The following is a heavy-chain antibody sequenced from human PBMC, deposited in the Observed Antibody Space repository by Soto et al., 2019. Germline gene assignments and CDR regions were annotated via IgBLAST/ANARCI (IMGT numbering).Heavy chain of an antibody. CDR1: GGSINSYY. CDR3: ARRYGGNFDY. V-gene: IGHV4-59*01. Sequence: QVQLQESGPGLVKPSETLSLTCTVSGGSINSYYWSWIRQPPGKGLEWIGYIYYSGSTNYNPSLKSRVTISVDTAKNQFPLKLSPVTAADTAVYYCARRYGGNFDYWGQGTLVTVSS. D-gene: IGHD1-26*01. CDR2: IYYSGST. J-gene: IGHJ4*02.